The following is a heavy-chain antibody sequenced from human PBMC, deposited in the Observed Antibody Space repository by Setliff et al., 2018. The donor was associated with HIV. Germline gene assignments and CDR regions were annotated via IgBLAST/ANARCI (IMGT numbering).Heavy chain of an antibody. J-gene: IGHJ3*02. CDR1: GDSVSSGAYY. V-gene: IGHV4-31*03. CDR3: ARTYFLARRGGYSGAFDI. D-gene: IGHD3-10*01. CDR2: IYYSGST. Sequence: SETLSLTCTVSGDSVSSGAYYWNWIRQHPGKGLEWIGYIYYSGSTYYNPSLKSRVTISVDTSKNQFSLKLSSVTAADTAVYYCARTYFLARRGGYSGAFDIWGQGTMVTVSS.